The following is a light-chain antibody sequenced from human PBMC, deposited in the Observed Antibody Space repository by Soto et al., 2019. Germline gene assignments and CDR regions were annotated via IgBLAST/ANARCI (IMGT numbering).Light chain of an antibody. CDR3: TSYASGSSHVV. V-gene: IGLV2-14*01. CDR1: SSDIGGYDD. Sequence: QSALTQPASVSGSPGQSITLSCTGTSSDIGGYDDVSWYQRHPGKAPKLIIYDVNNRPSGVPDRFSGSKSGNTASLTISGLQAEDEADYYCTSYASGSSHVVFGGGTKLTVL. CDR2: DVN. J-gene: IGLJ2*01.